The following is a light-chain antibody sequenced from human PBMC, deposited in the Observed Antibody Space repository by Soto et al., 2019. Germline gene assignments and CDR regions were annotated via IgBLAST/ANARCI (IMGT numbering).Light chain of an antibody. CDR1: QSVSTN. V-gene: IGKV3-15*01. CDR3: HQYYTWPRT. J-gene: IGKJ1*01. Sequence: EIVLTQSPATLSLSPGERATLFCGASQSVSTNYVAWYQQKPGQAPRLVIHGASTRATDFPARFSGSGSGTEFTLTISSLQSEDIAVYYCHQYYTWPRTFGQGTKVDIK. CDR2: GAS.